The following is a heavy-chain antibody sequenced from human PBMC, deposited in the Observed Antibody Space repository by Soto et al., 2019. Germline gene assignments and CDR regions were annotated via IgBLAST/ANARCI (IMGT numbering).Heavy chain of an antibody. Sequence: EVQLVESGGGLVQPGGSLRLSCAASGLTFSSYEMNWVRQAPGKGLEWVSYISRSGSTIYYADSAKGRVTISRDNAKNSLYLQMTSLRAEDTAVYYCARDGRIRRPDWYFDLWGRGTLVTVSS. CDR3: ARDGRIRRPDWYFDL. V-gene: IGHV3-48*03. CDR1: GLTFSSYE. CDR2: ISRSGSTI. J-gene: IGHJ2*01. D-gene: IGHD2-15*01.